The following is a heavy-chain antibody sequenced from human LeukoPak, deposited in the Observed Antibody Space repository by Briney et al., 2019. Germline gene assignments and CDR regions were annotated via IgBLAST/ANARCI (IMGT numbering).Heavy chain of an antibody. CDR2: IYTSGST. V-gene: IGHV4-61*02. Sequence: PSETLSLTCTVSGGSISSGSYYWSWIRQPAGKGLGWIGRIYTSGSTNYNPSLKSRVTISVDTSKNQFSLKLSSVTAADTAVYYCARLCDTAMEYYFDYWGQGTLVTVSS. J-gene: IGHJ4*02. CDR3: ARLCDTAMEYYFDY. D-gene: IGHD5-18*01. CDR1: GGSISSGSYY.